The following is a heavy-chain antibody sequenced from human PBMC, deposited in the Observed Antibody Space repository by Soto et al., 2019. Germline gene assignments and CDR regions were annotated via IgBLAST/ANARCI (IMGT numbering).Heavy chain of an antibody. V-gene: IGHV5-10-1*01. J-gene: IGHJ4*02. D-gene: IGHD5-12*01. CDR1: GYSFAGYW. CDR2: IDPSDSQT. Sequence: GESLKISCKGSGYSFAGYWITWVRQKPGKGLEWMGRIDPSDSQTYYSPSFRGHVTISVTKSITTVFLQWSSLRASDTATYYCARQIYDSDAGPNFQYYFDSWGQGTPVTVSS. CDR3: ARQIYDSDAGPNFQYYFDS.